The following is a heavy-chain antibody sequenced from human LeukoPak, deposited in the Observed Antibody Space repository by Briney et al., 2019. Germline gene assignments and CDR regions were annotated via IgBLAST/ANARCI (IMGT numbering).Heavy chain of an antibody. J-gene: IGHJ4*02. D-gene: IGHD3-22*01. V-gene: IGHV3-30*03. CDR3: ASDDSSGYYLWY. CDR1: GFTFSSYG. CDR2: ISYDGSNK. Sequence: GGFLRLSCAASGFTFSSYGMHWVRQAPGKGLEWVAVISYDGSNKYYADSVKGRFTISRDNSKNTLYLQMNSLRAEDTAVYYCASDDSSGYYLWYWGQGTLVTVSS.